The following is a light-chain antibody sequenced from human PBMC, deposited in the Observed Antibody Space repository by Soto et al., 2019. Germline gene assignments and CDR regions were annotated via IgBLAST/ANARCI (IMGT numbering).Light chain of an antibody. CDR1: QSIKNY. CDR2: GAS. Sequence: DLQMTQSPSSLSAAIGDRVTITCRASQSIKNYLNWYQHKPGAAPKLLIFGASNLESGVPSRFSGSGSGTEFTLSIRSLQPEDFATYYCQQGYSTTPITFGQGTRVEIK. J-gene: IGKJ5*01. CDR3: QQGYSTTPIT. V-gene: IGKV1-39*01.